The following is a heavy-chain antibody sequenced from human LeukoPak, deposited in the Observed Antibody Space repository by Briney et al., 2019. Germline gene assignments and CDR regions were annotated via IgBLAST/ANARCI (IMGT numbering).Heavy chain of an antibody. CDR3: ARGVGSDH. J-gene: IGHJ4*02. V-gene: IGHV4-59*01. CDR1: GDSISSYY. Sequence: SETLSLTCTVFGDSISSYYWSWIRQPPGKGLEWIGSILYSGSTNYNPSLKSRVTISVDTSKSQFSLRLSSVTAADTAVYYCARGVGSDHWGQGTLVTVSS. D-gene: IGHD3-10*01. CDR2: ILYSGST.